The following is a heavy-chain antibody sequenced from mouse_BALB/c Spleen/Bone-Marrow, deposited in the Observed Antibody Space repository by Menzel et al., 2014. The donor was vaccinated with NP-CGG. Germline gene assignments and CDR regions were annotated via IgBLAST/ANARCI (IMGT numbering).Heavy chain of an antibody. J-gene: IGHJ3*01. V-gene: IGHV1-22*01. D-gene: IGHD6-1*01. CDR3: ARRQFGPAWFAY. Sequence: EVQRVESGPELVKPGASVKISRKTSGYTFTEYTMHWVKQSHGKSLEWIGGINPNNGAPSYNQKFKGKATLTVDKSSSTAYMELRSLTSEDSAVYFCARRQFGPAWFAYWGQGTLVTVSA. CDR1: GYTFTEYT. CDR2: INPNNGAP.